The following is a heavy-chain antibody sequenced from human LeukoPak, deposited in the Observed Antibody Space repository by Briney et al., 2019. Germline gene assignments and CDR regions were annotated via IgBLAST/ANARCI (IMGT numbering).Heavy chain of an antibody. J-gene: IGHJ5*02. CDR2: ISSSSGYI. CDR1: GFTFSTYT. V-gene: IGHV3-21*04. Sequence: GGSLRLSCAASGFTFSTYTMNWVRQAPGKGLEWVSSISSSSGYIYYADSVKGRFTISRDNSKNTLYLQMNSLRAEDTAVYYCAKWQQLNWFDPWGQGTPVTVSS. D-gene: IGHD6-13*01. CDR3: AKWQQLNWFDP.